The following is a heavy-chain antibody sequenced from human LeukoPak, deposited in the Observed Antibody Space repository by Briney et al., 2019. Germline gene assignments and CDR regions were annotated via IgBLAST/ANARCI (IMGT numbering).Heavy chain of an antibody. D-gene: IGHD2-15*01. CDR2: INPSGGST. J-gene: IGHJ6*02. V-gene: IGHV1-46*01. Sequence: ASVKVSCKASGYTFTSYGISWVRQAPGQGLEWMGIINPSGGSTSYAQKFQGRVTMTRDTSTSTVYMELSSLRSEDTAVYYCARDFSGVAATSLSYYYYYGMDVWGQGTTVTVSS. CDR1: GYTFTSYG. CDR3: ARDFSGVAATSLSYYYYYGMDV.